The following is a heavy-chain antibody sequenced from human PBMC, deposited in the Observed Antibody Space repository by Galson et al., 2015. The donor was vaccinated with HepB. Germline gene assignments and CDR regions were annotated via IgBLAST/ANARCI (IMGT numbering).Heavy chain of an antibody. D-gene: IGHD3-22*01. Sequence: SETLSLTCSVSGDTISGSEYYWAWLRQTPGKGLEWIGSFWHRGNTFYYSAPLKSRVTISVDTSKNQFALSLSSVTAADTAIYSCARHRPAMIIAVTHPFDYWGQGTPVTVSS. CDR3: ARHRPAMIIAVTHPFDY. CDR1: GDTISGSEYY. J-gene: IGHJ4*02. CDR2: FWHRGNT. V-gene: IGHV4-39*01.